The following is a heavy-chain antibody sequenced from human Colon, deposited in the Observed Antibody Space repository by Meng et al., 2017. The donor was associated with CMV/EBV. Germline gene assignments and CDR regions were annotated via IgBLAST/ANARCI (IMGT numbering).Heavy chain of an antibody. V-gene: IGHV4-39*07. J-gene: IGHJ3*01. D-gene: IGHD2-2*01. Sequence: SETLSLTCVVSGVSISSSGHYWGWIRQPPGKGLEWIGTIYYGGNTYYNPSLKSRLTISLATSENRFSLNLRAVTAPDTAVYYCARISREYQFPHGAFDVWGQGTLVTVSS. CDR3: ARISREYQFPHGAFDV. CDR1: GVSISSSGHY. CDR2: IYYGGNT.